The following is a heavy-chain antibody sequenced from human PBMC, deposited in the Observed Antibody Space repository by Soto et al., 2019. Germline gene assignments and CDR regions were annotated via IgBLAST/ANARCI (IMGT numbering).Heavy chain of an antibody. CDR2: IWYDGSNK. J-gene: IGHJ2*01. CDR3: ASSIAVAGGGAASLCNWYFDL. CDR1: GFTFSSYG. Sequence: QVQLVESGGGVVQPGRSLRLSCAASGFTFSSYGMHWVRQAPGKGLEWVAVIWYDGSNKYYADSVKGRFTISRDNYKNTLYLQMNSLRAEDTAVYYCASSIAVAGGGAASLCNWYFDLWGRGTLVTVSS. D-gene: IGHD6-19*01. V-gene: IGHV3-33*01.